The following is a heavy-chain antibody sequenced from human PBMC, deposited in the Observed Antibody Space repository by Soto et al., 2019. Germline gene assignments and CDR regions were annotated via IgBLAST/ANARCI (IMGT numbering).Heavy chain of an antibody. J-gene: IGHJ6*02. CDR1: GYIFVNYG. D-gene: IGHD3-16*01. CDR2: ISPYSGNT. V-gene: IGHV1-18*01. CDR3: AMGDNYVTPTPQDV. Sequence: QVQLVQSGDEVRKPGSSVKVSCKASGYIFVNYGIAWVRQAPGQGLEWMGWISPYSGNTHYASKVQGRLTMTTDAPTSSSDMDLGSLTPDDTAVYYCAMGDNYVTPTPQDVWGQGTTVTVSS.